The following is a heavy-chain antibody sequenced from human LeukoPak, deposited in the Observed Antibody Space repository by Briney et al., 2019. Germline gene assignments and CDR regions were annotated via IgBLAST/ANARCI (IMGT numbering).Heavy chain of an antibody. D-gene: IGHD3-16*01. CDR1: GFSFSTYA. CDR3: ATYDGAY. Sequence: GGSLRLSCAASGFSFSTYAMSWVRQAPGKGLEWVSAISAGGSTPYYADSVKGRFTISRDNFNNTLYLQVSSLRAEDTATHYCATYDGAYWGQGTLVTVSS. V-gene: IGHV3-23*01. J-gene: IGHJ4*02. CDR2: ISAGGSTP.